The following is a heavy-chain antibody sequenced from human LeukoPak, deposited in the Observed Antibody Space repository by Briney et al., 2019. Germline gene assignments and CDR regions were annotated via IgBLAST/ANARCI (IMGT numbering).Heavy chain of an antibody. J-gene: IGHJ5*02. CDR3: ARTLHGSGRGRVGLNWFDP. Sequence: GASVKVSCKASGYTFTSYGISWVRQAPGQGLEWMGWISAYNGNTNYAQKLQGRVTMTTDTSTSTAYMELRSLRSDDTAVYYCARTLHGSGRGRVGLNWFDPWGQGTLVTVSS. CDR2: ISAYNGNT. CDR1: GYTFTSYG. D-gene: IGHD3-10*01. V-gene: IGHV1-18*01.